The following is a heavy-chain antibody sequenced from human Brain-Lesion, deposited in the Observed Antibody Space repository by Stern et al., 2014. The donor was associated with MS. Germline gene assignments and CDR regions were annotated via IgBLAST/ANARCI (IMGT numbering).Heavy chain of an antibody. CDR1: GGSISSSSYY. J-gene: IGHJ4*02. CDR2: IYYRGST. V-gene: IGHV4-39*01. Sequence: VQLVESGPGLVKPSETLSLTCTVSGGSISSSSYYWGWIRQPPGKGLEWIGSIYYRGSTYYNPSLKSRVTISMDTPQNQFSLSLSSVTAADTAVYFCAKLWLGELPESPFDYWGQGTLVTVSS. CDR3: AKLWLGELPESPFDY. D-gene: IGHD3-10*01.